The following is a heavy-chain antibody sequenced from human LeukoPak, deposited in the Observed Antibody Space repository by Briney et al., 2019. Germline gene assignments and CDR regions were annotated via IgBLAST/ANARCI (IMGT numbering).Heavy chain of an antibody. J-gene: IGHJ4*02. CDR3: ARGNYYDSSGYLD. CDR1: GGSISSGGYY. V-gene: IGHV4-31*03. Sequence: PSETLSLTCTVSGGSISSGGYYWSWIRQHPGKGLEWIGYIYYSGSTYYNPSLKSRVTISVDTSKNQFSLKLSSVTAADTAVYYCARGNYYDSSGYLDWGQGTLVTVSS. CDR2: IYYSGST. D-gene: IGHD3-22*01.